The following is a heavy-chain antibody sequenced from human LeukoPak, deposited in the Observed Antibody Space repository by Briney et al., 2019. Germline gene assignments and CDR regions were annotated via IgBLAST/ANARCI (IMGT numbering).Heavy chain of an antibody. D-gene: IGHD4/OR15-4a*01. V-gene: IGHV3-66*02. CDR3: AMMTMPAH. J-gene: IGHJ4*02. CDR1: GFTVSRNY. CDR2: IYSGGNT. Sequence: GGSLRLSCAASGFTVSRNYMSRVRQAPGKGLEWVSVIYSGGNTYYADSVKGRFTISRDNSKNTVYLQMNSLRAEDTAVYYCAMMTMPAHWGQGTLVTVSS.